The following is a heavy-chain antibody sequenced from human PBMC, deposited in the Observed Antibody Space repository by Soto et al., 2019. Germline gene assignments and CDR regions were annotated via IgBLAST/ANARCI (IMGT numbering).Heavy chain of an antibody. D-gene: IGHD3-10*01. CDR1: NYSISSGSY. Sequence: SETLSLTCVVSNYSISSGSYSSWILQPPWKGLEWIGSISHSGRTFYNPSLKSRVSISVDTSKNQFSLNLRSVTAADTAVFVCAPVRVSRNPYFGSWGRGSMVAIAS. CDR3: APVRVSRNPYFGS. V-gene: IGHV4-38-2*01. J-gene: IGHJ4*02. CDR2: ISHSGRT.